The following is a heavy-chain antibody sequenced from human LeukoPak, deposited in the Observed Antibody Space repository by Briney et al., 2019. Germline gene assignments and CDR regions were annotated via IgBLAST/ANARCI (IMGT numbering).Heavy chain of an antibody. CDR1: GGSISSGGYS. CDR2: IYYSGST. V-gene: IGHV4-61*08. Sequence: SQTLSLTCAVSGGSISSGGYSWSWIRQPPGKGLEWIGYIYYSGSTNYNPSLKSRVTISVDTSKNQFSLKLSSVTAADTAVYYCARSSWIQLWPIDYWGQGTLVTVSS. J-gene: IGHJ4*02. D-gene: IGHD5-18*01. CDR3: ARSSWIQLWPIDY.